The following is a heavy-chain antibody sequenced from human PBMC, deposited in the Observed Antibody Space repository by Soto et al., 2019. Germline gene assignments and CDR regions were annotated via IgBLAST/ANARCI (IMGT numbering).Heavy chain of an antibody. V-gene: IGHV3-66*01. J-gene: IGHJ6*03. CDR2: IYSGGST. Sequence: GGSLRLSCAASGFTVSSNYMSWVRQAPGKGLEWVSVIYSGGSTNYADSVKGRFTISGDNSKNTLYRQMNSLRAEDTAVYYCAGETLGYYYYMDVWGKGTTVTVSS. CDR3: AGETLGYYYYMDV. CDR1: GFTVSSNY.